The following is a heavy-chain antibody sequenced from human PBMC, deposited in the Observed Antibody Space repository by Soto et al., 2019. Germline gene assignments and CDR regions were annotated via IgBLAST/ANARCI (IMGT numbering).Heavy chain of an antibody. J-gene: IGHJ3*02. CDR3: AKSYGDYGNDALDI. V-gene: IGHV4-34*01. D-gene: IGHD4-17*01. CDR2: INHSGST. CDR1: GGSFSGYY. Sequence: SETLSLTCAVYGGSFSGYYWSWIRQPPGKGLERIGEINHSGSTNYNPSLKSRVAVSLDTSKNQFSLKLSSVTASDTATYYCAKSYGDYGNDALDIWGQGTMVTVS.